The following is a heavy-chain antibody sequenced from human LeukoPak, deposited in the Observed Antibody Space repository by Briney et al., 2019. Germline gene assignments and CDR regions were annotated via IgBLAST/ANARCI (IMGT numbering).Heavy chain of an antibody. Sequence: PGGSLRLSCAASGFTFSSYSMNWVRQTPGKGLEWVPYISSSSSTIYYADSVKGRFTISRDNAKNSLYLQMNSLRAEDTAVYYCARNYYDSSGYTSLYYGMDVWGQGTTVTVSS. D-gene: IGHD3-22*01. CDR3: ARNYYDSSGYTSLYYGMDV. V-gene: IGHV3-48*01. CDR1: GFTFSSYS. CDR2: ISSSSSTI. J-gene: IGHJ6*02.